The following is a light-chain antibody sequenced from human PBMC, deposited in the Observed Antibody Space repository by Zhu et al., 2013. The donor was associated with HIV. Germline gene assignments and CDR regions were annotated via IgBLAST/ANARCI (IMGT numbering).Light chain of an antibody. CDR3: SSYRRNTGLV. Sequence: HSALTQPASVSGSPGQSITISCTGTDSDIGDYNFVSWYQQHPGEAPKLIIFEVTNRPSGVSNRFSGSKSDNTASLTISGLQTEDESHYYCSSYRRNTGLVFGTGTKLSVL. J-gene: IGLJ1*01. V-gene: IGLV2-14*01. CDR1: DSDIGDYNF. CDR2: EVT.